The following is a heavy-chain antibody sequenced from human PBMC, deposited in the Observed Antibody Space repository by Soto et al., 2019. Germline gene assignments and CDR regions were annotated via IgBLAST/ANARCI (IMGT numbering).Heavy chain of an antibody. CDR3: ARDKITGLFDY. J-gene: IGHJ4*02. D-gene: IGHD2-8*02. Sequence: TSETLSLTCAVDGGSFSGYYWSWVRQPPGKGLEWIGEINHSGSTNYNPSLKSRVTISVDTSKNQFSLKLTSVTAADTAVYYCARDKITGLFDYWGQGTLVTVSS. CDR1: GGSFSGYY. V-gene: IGHV4-34*01. CDR2: INHSGST.